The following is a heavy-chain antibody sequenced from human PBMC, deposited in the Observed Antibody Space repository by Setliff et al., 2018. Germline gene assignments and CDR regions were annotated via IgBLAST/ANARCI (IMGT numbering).Heavy chain of an antibody. CDR2: IGAYNGNT. Sequence: ASVKVSCKASGYTFTNYGVTWARQAPGQGLEWMGWIGAYNGNTYNAHKFQGRVTMTSDTSTSTAYMELRSLRSGDTAVYYCARVTIAVAGYFDFWGQGTLVTVSS. D-gene: IGHD6-19*01. J-gene: IGHJ4*02. V-gene: IGHV1-18*01. CDR1: GYTFTNYG. CDR3: ARVTIAVAGYFDF.